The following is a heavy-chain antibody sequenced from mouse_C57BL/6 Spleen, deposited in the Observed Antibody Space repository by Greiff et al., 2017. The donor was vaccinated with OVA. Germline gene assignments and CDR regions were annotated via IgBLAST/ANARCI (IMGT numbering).Heavy chain of an antibody. CDR1: GYTFTSYW. J-gene: IGHJ2*01. D-gene: IGHD1-1*01. V-gene: IGHV1-59*01. CDR2: IDPSDSYT. Sequence: QVQLKQPGAELVRPGTSVKLSCKASGYTFTSYWMHWVKQRPGQGLEWIGVIDPSDSYTNYNQKFKGKATLTVDTSSSTAYMQLSSLTSEDSAVYYCAREYYGSSPDYWGQGTTLTVSS. CDR3: AREYYGSSPDY.